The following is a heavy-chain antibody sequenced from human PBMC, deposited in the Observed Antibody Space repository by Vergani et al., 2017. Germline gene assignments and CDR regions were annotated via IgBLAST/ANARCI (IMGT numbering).Heavy chain of an antibody. V-gene: IGHV3-23*04. CDR1: GFTVSSNY. J-gene: IGHJ6*02. CDR3: ARGDWSGYYYYYYGMDV. Sequence: EVQLVESGGGLVQPGGSLRLSCAASGFTVSSNYMSWVRQAPGKGLGWVSAISGSGGSTYYADSVKGRFTISRDNAKNSRYLQMNSLRAEDTAVYYCARGDWSGYYYYYYGMDVWGQGTTVTVSS. D-gene: IGHD3-3*01. CDR2: ISGSGGST.